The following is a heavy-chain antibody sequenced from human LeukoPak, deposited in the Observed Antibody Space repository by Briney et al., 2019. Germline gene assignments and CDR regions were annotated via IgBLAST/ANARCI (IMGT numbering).Heavy chain of an antibody. V-gene: IGHV1-69*06. CDR3: ARAARQPPIIVVVPAAIYYYYMDV. D-gene: IGHD2-2*01. J-gene: IGHJ6*03. CDR2: IIPIFGTA. CDR1: GGTFSSYA. Sequence: SVKVSCKASGGTFSSYAIGWVRQAPGQGLEWMGGIIPIFGTANYAQKFQGRVTITADKSTSTAYMELSSLRSEDTAVYYCARAARQPPIIVVVPAAIYYYYMDVWGKGTTVTVSS.